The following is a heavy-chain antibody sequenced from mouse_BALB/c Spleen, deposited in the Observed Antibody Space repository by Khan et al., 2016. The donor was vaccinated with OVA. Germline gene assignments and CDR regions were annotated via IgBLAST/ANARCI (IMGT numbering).Heavy chain of an antibody. CDR3: ARSYFYGYYFDQ. CDR1: GFTFTSFG. D-gene: IGHD1-1*01. J-gene: IGHJ2*01. CDR2: ISGDSSTV. V-gene: IGHV5-17*02. Sequence: EVELVESGGGLVQPGGSRKLSCVASGFTFTSFGMHWVRQAPEKGLAWVAYISGDSSTVYYTDTVKGRFTISRDNPKNTLFLQMTSLRSEDMAIDYCARSYFYGYYFDQWGQGTTLTVSA.